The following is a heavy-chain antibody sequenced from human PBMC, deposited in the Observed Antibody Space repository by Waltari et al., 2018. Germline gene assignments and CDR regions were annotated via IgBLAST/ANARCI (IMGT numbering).Heavy chain of an antibody. J-gene: IGHJ4*02. CDR3: AHILLYYYGSGSYYRFLDY. Sequence: QITLKASGPTLVKPTQTLTLTCTFSGFSLSTSGVGVGWLRQPPVTALEWLALIYWDDDKRYSPSLKSRLTITKDTSKNQVVLTMTNMDPVDTATYYCAHILLYYYGSGSYYRFLDYWGQGTLVTVSS. D-gene: IGHD3-10*01. CDR1: GFSLSTSGVG. V-gene: IGHV2-5*02. CDR2: IYWDDDK.